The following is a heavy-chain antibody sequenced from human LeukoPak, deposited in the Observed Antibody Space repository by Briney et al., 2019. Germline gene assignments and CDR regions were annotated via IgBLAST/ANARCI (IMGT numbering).Heavy chain of an antibody. V-gene: IGHV4-59*12. J-gene: IGHJ4*02. CDR1: GGSISSYY. D-gene: IGHD6-19*01. CDR3: ARRPGIAVAGTPFDY. Sequence: SETLSLTCTVSGGSISSYYWSWIRQPPGKGLEWIGYIYYSGSTNYNPSLKSRVTISVDTSKNQFSLKLSSVTAADTAVYYCARRPGIAVAGTPFDYWGQGTLVTVSS. CDR2: IYYSGST.